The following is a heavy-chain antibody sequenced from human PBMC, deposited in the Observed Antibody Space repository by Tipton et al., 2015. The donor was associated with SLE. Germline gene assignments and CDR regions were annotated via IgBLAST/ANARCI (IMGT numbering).Heavy chain of an antibody. J-gene: IGHJ6*03. V-gene: IGHV4-59*08. D-gene: IGHD1-26*01. Sequence: TLSLTCTVSGGSISSYYWGWIRQPPGKGLEWIGNIFYGGTASSNSSLRSRATISVDTSKNQFSLTLRSVTAADTAVYYCARHTREDIYYYYYMDVWGKGTTVTVSS. CDR3: ARHTREDIYYYYYMDV. CDR1: GGSISSYY. CDR2: IFYGGTA.